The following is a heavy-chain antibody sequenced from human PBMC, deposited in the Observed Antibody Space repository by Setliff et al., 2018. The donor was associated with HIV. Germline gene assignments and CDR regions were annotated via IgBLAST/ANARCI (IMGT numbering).Heavy chain of an antibody. V-gene: IGHV4-30-2*01. CDR1: GGSMRSSGYS. CDR2: IYYNGNA. CDR3: ARRGDFFNYAMDV. Sequence: ASETLSLTCAVSGGSMRSSGYSWTWIRQAPGKGLEWVGYIYYNGNAYYNPSLKSRVTISVDRSKNQFSLKLSSVTAADTAVYYCARRGDFFNYAMDVWGKGTTVTVSS. J-gene: IGHJ6*04.